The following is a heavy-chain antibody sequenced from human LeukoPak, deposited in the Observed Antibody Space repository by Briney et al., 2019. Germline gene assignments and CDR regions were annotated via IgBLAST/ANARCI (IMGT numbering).Heavy chain of an antibody. J-gene: IGHJ6*02. V-gene: IGHV3-66*01. CDR3: ARDGSGWYDFAYYYGMDV. Sequence: GGSLRLSCAPSGFTVSSNYMSWVRQAPGKGLEWVSVIYTGGITYYADSVKGRFTISRDNSKNTLYLQMNSLRAEDTAVYYCARDGSGWYDFAYYYGMDVWGQGTTVTVSS. CDR1: GFTVSSNY. D-gene: IGHD6-19*01. CDR2: IYTGGIT.